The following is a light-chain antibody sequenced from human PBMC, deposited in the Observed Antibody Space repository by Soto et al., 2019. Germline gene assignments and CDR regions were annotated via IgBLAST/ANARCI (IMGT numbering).Light chain of an antibody. J-gene: IGLJ2*01. CDR1: SSDVGSYNL. CDR2: EGS. V-gene: IGLV2-23*01. Sequence: QSALTQPASVSGSPGQSITISCTGTSSDVGSYNLVSWYQQHPGKAPRLLIDEGSKRPSGVSNRFAGSKSGNTACLTISVLQADDEAEYYCCSYAGSSTWVFGGGTKLNVL. CDR3: CSYAGSSTWV.